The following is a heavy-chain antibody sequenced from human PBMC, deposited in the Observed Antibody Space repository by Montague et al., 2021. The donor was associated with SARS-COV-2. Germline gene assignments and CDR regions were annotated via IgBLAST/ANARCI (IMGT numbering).Heavy chain of an antibody. CDR1: GFSPSTSGMC. CDR2: VDWDDDK. D-gene: IGHD3-9*01. V-gene: IGHV2-70*11. Sequence: PALVKPTQILKLTCTFSGFSPSTSGMCVSWIRQPPGKDLEWLARVDWDDDKYYSTSLKTRLTISKDTSKNQVVLTMTNMDPVDTATYYCARTHYDILPGYYYDMDVWGQGTTVTVS. J-gene: IGHJ6*02. CDR3: ARTHYDILPGYYYDMDV.